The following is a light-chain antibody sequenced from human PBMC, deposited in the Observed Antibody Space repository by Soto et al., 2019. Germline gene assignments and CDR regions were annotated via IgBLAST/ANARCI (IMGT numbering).Light chain of an antibody. CDR1: QTLSSSS. J-gene: IGKJ4*01. CDR2: GAS. V-gene: IGKV3-20*01. CDR3: HQYASSPLT. Sequence: EIVLTQSPGTLSLSPGESGTLSCRAGQTLSSSSLAWYQQKPGQAPRLLIYGASNRASGIPDRFSGGGSGTDFTLTISRLEPEDFAVYYCHQYASSPLTFGGGTQVEI.